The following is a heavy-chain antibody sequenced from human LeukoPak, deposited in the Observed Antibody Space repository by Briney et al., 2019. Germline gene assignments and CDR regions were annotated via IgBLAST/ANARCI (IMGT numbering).Heavy chain of an antibody. CDR2: ISSSGSTI. CDR3: ARDTGYFDY. CDR1: GFTFSSYE. Sequence: GGSLRLSCAASGFTFSSYEMNWVRQAPGKGLEWVSYISSSGSTIYYADFAKGRFTISRDNAKNSLYLQMNSLRAEDTAVYYCARDTGYFDYWGQGTLVTVSS. D-gene: IGHD4-17*01. V-gene: IGHV3-48*03. J-gene: IGHJ4*02.